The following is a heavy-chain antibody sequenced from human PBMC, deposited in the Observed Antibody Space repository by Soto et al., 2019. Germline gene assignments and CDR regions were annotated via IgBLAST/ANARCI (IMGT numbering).Heavy chain of an antibody. Sequence: QVQLQESGPGLVKPSQTRSLTCTVSGGSSSSGGYYWSWSRQHPAKGLEWIGYIYYSGSTYYNPSLKSRVTISVATSKNQFSLKLSSVNAADTAVYYCARAVRGWYKRCDYWGQGTMVTVSS. CDR2: IYYSGST. CDR3: ARAVRGWYKRCDY. CDR1: GGSSSSGGYY. J-gene: IGHJ4*02. V-gene: IGHV4-31*03. D-gene: IGHD6-19*01.